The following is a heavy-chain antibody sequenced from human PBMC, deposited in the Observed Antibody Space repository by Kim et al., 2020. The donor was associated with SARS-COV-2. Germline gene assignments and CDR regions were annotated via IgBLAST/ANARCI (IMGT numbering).Heavy chain of an antibody. CDR3: ARVKYSGYDSMAY. CDR1: GYTFTSFT. V-gene: IGHV1-3*01. CDR2: IKPGSGNT. Sequence: ASVKVSCKASGYTFTSFTIHWVRQAPGQSLEWMGWIKPGSGNTEYAEKFQGRVTITRDTSADIAYMDLSSLRSEDTALYYCARVKYSGYDSMAYWGQGTL. J-gene: IGHJ4*02. D-gene: IGHD5-12*01.